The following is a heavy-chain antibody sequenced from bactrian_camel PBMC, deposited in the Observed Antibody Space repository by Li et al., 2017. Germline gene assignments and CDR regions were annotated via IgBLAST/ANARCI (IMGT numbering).Heavy chain of an antibody. D-gene: IGHD6*01. CDR3: AEGRGSRGEHCYSLNY. V-gene: IGHV3S54*01. CDR1: AGSYSRDF. J-gene: IGHJ4*01. Sequence: QVQLVESGGGSVQAGGSLRLSCVASAGSYSRDFMAWFRQTPGKERETVATVDRGGWSRYYADSVKGRFTISQDGARNTVYLQMNNLQPEDTATYYCAEGRGSRGEHCYSLNYWGQGTQVTVS. CDR2: VDRGGWSR.